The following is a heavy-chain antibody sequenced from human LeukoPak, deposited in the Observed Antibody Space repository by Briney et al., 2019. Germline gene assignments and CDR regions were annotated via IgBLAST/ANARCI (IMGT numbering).Heavy chain of an antibody. V-gene: IGHV4-59*01. CDR1: GGSISSYY. CDR2: NYYSGST. Sequence: PSETLSLTCSVSGGSISSYYWSWIRQPPWKGLEWIGYNYYSGSTNYNPSLQSRVTISVDMSKDQFSLKLSSVTAADTAVYYCARVAYYYGTGSYYNPAHFDYWGQGTLVTVSS. J-gene: IGHJ4*02. CDR3: ARVAYYYGTGSYYNPAHFDY. D-gene: IGHD3-10*01.